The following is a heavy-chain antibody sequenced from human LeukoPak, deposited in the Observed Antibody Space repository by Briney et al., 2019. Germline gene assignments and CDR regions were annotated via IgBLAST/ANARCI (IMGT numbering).Heavy chain of an antibody. CDR1: DFIFSSYS. CDR2: ISSSSSII. D-gene: IGHD3-9*01. Sequence: PGGSLRLSCAASDFIFSSYSMNWVRQAPGKGLDWVSYISSSSSIIYYADSVKGRFTISRDNAKNSLYLQMNSLRAEDTAVYYCAKGDRSDILTGYPAEYFQHWGQGTLVTVSS. V-gene: IGHV3-48*01. CDR3: AKGDRSDILTGYPAEYFQH. J-gene: IGHJ1*01.